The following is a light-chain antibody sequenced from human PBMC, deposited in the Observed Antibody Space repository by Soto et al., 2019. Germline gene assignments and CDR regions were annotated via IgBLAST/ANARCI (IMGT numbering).Light chain of an antibody. Sequence: EIVLTQSPGTLSLSPGERATLSCRASQSVSSSHLAWYQQKPGQAPRLLISGASSRPTGIPDRFSGSGSGTDFSLTISRLEPEDFAVYYCQHYNNWPLTFGQGTKVDIK. J-gene: IGKJ1*01. CDR2: GAS. CDR1: QSVSSSH. CDR3: QHYNNWPLT. V-gene: IGKV3-20*01.